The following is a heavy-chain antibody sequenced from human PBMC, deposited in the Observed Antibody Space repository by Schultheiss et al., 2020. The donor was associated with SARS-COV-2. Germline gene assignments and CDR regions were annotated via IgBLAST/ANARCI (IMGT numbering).Heavy chain of an antibody. D-gene: IGHD3-3*01. V-gene: IGHV3-30*04. CDR1: GFTFSSYA. Sequence: GESLKISCAASGFTFSSYAMHWVRQAPGKGLEWVAFISYDRSQKYYGDSVKGRCTITRDNSKNTVYLQMHSLRADDTATYYCAKGSVRDDLRFLGWQIGDYFDYWGQGTLVTVSS. CDR3: AKGSVRDDLRFLGWQIGDYFDY. J-gene: IGHJ4*02. CDR2: ISYDRSQK.